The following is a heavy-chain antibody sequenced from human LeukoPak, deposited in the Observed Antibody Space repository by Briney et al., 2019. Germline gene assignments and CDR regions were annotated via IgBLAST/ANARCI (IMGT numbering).Heavy chain of an antibody. J-gene: IGHJ4*02. V-gene: IGHV3-23*01. CDR1: GFVLSSYE. Sequence: PGGSLRLSCTGSGFVLSSYEMTWFRQAPGKGLEWVSSVDYSGDSPHYADSVKGRFTISRDNSKNTLYLQMNSLRAEDTAVYYCAKDDGFVVVTAIFDYWGQGTLVTVSS. CDR3: AKDDGFVVVTAIFDY. D-gene: IGHD2-21*02. CDR2: VDYSGDSP.